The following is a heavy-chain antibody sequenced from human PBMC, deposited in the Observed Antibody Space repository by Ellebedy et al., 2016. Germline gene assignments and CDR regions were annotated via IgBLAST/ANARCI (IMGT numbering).Heavy chain of an antibody. Sequence: GESLKISXVASGFTFRSFFMSWVRQAPGGGLEWISTISGGGDTTFSADSVKGRFTISRDNSRNTLYLQMNSLRVEDTAVYYCYYGHYSGSWGQGTLVTVSS. J-gene: IGHJ4*02. D-gene: IGHD4-17*01. CDR1: GFTFRSFF. CDR3: YYGHYSGS. CDR2: ISGGGDTT. V-gene: IGHV3-23*01.